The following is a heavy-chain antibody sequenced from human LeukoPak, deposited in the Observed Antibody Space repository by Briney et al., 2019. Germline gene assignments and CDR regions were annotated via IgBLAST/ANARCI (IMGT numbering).Heavy chain of an antibody. Sequence: GGSLRLSCAASGFTFRNYTLICVREAPGKGLEWVSYFSSRSSAVFDAASVKGRFTISRDNAKNSLYLQMNSLRAEDTAVYSCTRDPGDYGGQGTLVTVSS. J-gene: IGHJ4*02. CDR3: TRDPGDY. CDR1: GFTFRNYT. V-gene: IGHV3-48*01. CDR2: FSSRSSAV. D-gene: IGHD3-10*01.